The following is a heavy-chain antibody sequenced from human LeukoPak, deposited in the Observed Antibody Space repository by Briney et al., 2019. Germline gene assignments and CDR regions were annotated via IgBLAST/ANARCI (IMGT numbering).Heavy chain of an antibody. J-gene: IGHJ4*02. D-gene: IGHD5-18*01. CDR2: ISYDGSNK. V-gene: IGHV3-30-3*01. CDR3: ASAVGYSYGFDY. CDR1: GFTFSSYA. Sequence: GGSLRLSCAASGFTFSSYAMHWVRQAPGKGLEWVAVISYDGSNKYYADSVKGRFTISRDNSKSTLYLQMNSLRAEDTAVYYCASAVGYSYGFDYWGQGTLVTVSS.